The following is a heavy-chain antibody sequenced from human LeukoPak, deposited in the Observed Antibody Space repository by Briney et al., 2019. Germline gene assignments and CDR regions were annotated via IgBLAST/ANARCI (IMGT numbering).Heavy chain of an antibody. V-gene: IGHV3-23*01. Sequence: GGSLRLSCAASGFTFSSYAMNWVRQAPGKGLEWVSIISGSGSSIYYADSVKGRFTISRDNANNSLSLQMNSLRDEDTAVYYCVLGSPFDYWGQGTLVTVSS. CDR2: ISGSGSSI. CDR3: VLGSPFDY. J-gene: IGHJ4*02. D-gene: IGHD3-10*01. CDR1: GFTFSSYA.